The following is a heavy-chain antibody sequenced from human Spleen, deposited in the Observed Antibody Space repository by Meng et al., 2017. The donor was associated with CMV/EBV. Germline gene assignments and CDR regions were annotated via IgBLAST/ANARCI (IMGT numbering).Heavy chain of an antibody. Sequence: GESLKISCAASGFTFSSYGMHWVRQAPGKGLEWVAVIWYDGSNKYYADSVKGRFTISRDNAKNSLYLQMNSLRAEDTAVYYCARDSAMIASYYYDSSGYSSYYGMDVWGQGTTVTVSS. CDR1: GFTFSSYG. D-gene: IGHD3-22*01. CDR3: ARDSAMIASYYYDSSGYSSYYGMDV. V-gene: IGHV3-33*01. J-gene: IGHJ6*02. CDR2: IWYDGSNK.